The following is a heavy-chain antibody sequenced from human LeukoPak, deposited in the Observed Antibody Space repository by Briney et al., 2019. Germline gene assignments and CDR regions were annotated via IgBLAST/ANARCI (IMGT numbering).Heavy chain of an antibody. CDR2: IYSGGST. CDR1: GFTVSSNY. D-gene: IGHD5-18*01. V-gene: IGHV3-66*01. J-gene: IGHJ5*02. Sequence: GGSLRLSCAASGFTVSSNYMSWVRQAPGKGLEWVSVIYSGGSTYYADSVKGRFTISRDNSKNTLYLQMNSLRAEDTAVYYCAKDPYSYGYEWFDPWGQGTLVTVSS. CDR3: AKDPYSYGYEWFDP.